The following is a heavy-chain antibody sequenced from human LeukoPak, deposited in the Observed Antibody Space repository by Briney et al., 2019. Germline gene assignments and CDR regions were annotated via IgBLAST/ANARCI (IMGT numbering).Heavy chain of an antibody. D-gene: IGHD6-13*01. CDR2: ISGSGGST. J-gene: IGHJ3*02. CDR1: GFTFSSYA. CDR3: AKDTGVRSQYSSSWYVGDAFDI. V-gene: IGHV3-23*01. Sequence: GGSLRLSCAAPGFTFSSYAMSWVRQAPGKGLEWVSAISGSGGSTYYADSVKGRFTISRDNSKNTLYLQMNSLRAEDTAVYYCAKDTGVRSQYSSSWYVGDAFDIWGQGTMVTVSS.